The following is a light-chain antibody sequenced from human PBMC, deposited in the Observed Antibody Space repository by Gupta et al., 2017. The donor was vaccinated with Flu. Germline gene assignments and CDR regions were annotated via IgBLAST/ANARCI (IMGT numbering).Light chain of an antibody. J-gene: IGLJ1*01. CDR3: AAWDDILSGYV. CDR1: SSNIGSNF. V-gene: IGLV1-47*01. Sequence: QSVLTQPPSASGTPGQRVTVSCSGSSSNIGSNFVYWYQQLPGTAPKLLIYRNEKRPSGVPDRFSGSKSGTSASLAIXGXRAEDEXDYYCAAWDDILSGYVFGTGTEVIVL. CDR2: RNE.